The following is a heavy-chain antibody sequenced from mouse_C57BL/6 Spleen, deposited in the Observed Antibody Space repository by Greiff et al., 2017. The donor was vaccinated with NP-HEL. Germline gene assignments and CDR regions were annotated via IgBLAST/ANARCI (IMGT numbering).Heavy chain of an antibody. Sequence: VQLQQSGPELVKPGASVKISCKASGYTFTDYYMNWVKQSHGKSLEWIGDINPNNGGTSYNQKFKGKATLTVDKSSSTAYMELRSLTSEDSAVYYCARRRISITTVVDGFAYWGQGTLVTVSA. D-gene: IGHD1-1*01. CDR3: ARRRISITTVVDGFAY. CDR1: GYTFTDYY. CDR2: INPNNGGT. J-gene: IGHJ3*01. V-gene: IGHV1-26*01.